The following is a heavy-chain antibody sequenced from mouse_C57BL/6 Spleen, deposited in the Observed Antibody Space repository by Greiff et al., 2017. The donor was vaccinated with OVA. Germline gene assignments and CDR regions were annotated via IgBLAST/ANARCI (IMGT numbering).Heavy chain of an antibody. J-gene: IGHJ2*01. V-gene: IGHV1S26*01. CDR1: GYTFTSYT. CDR2: INPSSGYT. D-gene: IGHD2-14*01. Sequence: QVQLQQPGAELVKPGASVKLSCKASGYTFTSYTMHWVKQRPGQGLEWIGYINPSSGYTKYNQKFKDKATLTADKSSSTAYMQLSSLTSEDSAVYYCARPTGTTLDYWGQGTTLTVSS. CDR3: ARPTGTTLDY.